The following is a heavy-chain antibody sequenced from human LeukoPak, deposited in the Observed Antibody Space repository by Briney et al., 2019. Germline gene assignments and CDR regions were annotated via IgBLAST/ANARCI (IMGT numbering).Heavy chain of an antibody. CDR2: INPSGGGT. D-gene: IGHD6-13*01. CDR1: GYTFTSYY. Sequence: ASVKVSCKASGYTFTSYYMRWVRQAPGQGLEWMGIINPSGGGTSYAQKFQGRVTLTGDTSISTAYMELSRLRSDDTAVFYCAREEVIAAAGPTLDYWGQGALVTVSS. V-gene: IGHV1-46*01. J-gene: IGHJ4*02. CDR3: AREEVIAAAGPTLDY.